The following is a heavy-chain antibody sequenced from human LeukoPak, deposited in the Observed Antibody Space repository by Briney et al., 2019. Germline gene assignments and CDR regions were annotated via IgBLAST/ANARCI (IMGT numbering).Heavy chain of an antibody. CDR1: GFTFSSYA. J-gene: IGHJ6*02. V-gene: IGHV3-23*01. D-gene: IGHD4-17*01. CDR3: AKDPKRQTYARSYYYYGMDV. CDR2: ISGSGGSA. Sequence: GGSLRLSCAASGFTFSSYAMSWVRQAPGKGLEWVSAISGSGGSAYYADSVKGRFTISRDNSKNTLYLQMNSLRAEDTAVYYCAKDPKRQTYARSYYYYGMDVWGLGTTVTVSS.